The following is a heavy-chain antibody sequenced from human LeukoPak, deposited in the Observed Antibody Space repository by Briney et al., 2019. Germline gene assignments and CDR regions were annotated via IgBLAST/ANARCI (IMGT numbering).Heavy chain of an antibody. CDR1: GDSISSYY. CDR3: ARGYYYGSGSPQFDY. V-gene: IGHV4-59*01. Sequence: PSETLSLTCTVSGDSISSYYWSWIRQPPGKGLEWIGYIYYSGSTNYNPSLKSRVTISVDTSKNQFSLKLSSVTAADTAVYYCARGYYYGSGSPQFDYWGQGTLVTVSS. CDR2: IYYSGST. J-gene: IGHJ4*02. D-gene: IGHD3-10*01.